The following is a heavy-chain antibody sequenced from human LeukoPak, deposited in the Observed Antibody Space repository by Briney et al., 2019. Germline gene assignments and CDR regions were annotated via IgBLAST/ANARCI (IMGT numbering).Heavy chain of an antibody. CDR2: IYHSGST. D-gene: IGHD3-22*01. J-gene: IGHJ4*02. CDR3: ARDYYDSSGDFDY. Sequence: SETLSLTCTVSGGSISSSSYYWGWIRQPPGKGLEWIGSIYHSGSTYYNPSLKSRVTISVDTSKNQFSLKLSSVTAADTAVYYCARDYYDSSGDFDYWGQGTLVTVSS. CDR1: GGSISSSSYY. V-gene: IGHV4-39*07.